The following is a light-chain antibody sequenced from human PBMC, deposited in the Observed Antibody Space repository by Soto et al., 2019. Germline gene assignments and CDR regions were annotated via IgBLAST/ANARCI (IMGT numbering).Light chain of an antibody. CDR3: QQYGTSPVT. CDR1: QSVSNTY. Sequence: EIVLTQSPGTLSLSPGERATLSCRAGQSVSNTYLAWYQHKPGQAPRLLIYGASDRATGIPDRFSGSGSVTDFPLTISSLEPEEFALYYCQQYGTSPVTFGQGTKLEIK. V-gene: IGKV3-20*01. J-gene: IGKJ2*01. CDR2: GAS.